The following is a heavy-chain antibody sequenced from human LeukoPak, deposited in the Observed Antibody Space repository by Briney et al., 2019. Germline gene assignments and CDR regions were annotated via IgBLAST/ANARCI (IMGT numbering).Heavy chain of an antibody. CDR1: GGSISTFY. D-gene: IGHD1-1*01. CDR3: AREVSGSDNHRAYDY. Sequence: PSETLSLTCNVSGGSISTFYWSWIRQPAGKGLEWIGRLSSSGTTNYNTSLKSRVTMSVDTSTNQLSLNLASVTAADTAVYYCAREVSGSDNHRAYDYWGQGTLVTVSS. V-gene: IGHV4-4*07. J-gene: IGHJ4*02. CDR2: LSSSGTT.